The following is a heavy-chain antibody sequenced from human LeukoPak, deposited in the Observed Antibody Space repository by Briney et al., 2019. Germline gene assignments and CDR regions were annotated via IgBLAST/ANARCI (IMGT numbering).Heavy chain of an antibody. D-gene: IGHD6-13*01. V-gene: IGHV4-30-2*01. CDR1: GGSISSSGYS. J-gene: IGHJ4*02. Sequence: SETLSLTCAVSGGSISSSGYSWSWIRQPPGKGLEWIGYIYHSGRTYYNPSLKGRVTMSVDRSKNQFSLKLSSVTAADTAVYFCARVTGAALFDYWGQGTLVTVSS. CDR2: IYHSGRT. CDR3: ARVTGAALFDY.